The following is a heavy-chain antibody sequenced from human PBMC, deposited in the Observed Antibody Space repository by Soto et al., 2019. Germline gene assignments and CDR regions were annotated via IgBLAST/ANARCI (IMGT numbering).Heavy chain of an antibody. D-gene: IGHD2-2*01. CDR1: GFTFDDYA. V-gene: IGHV3-9*01. CDR2: ISWNSGSI. Sequence: EVQLVESGGGLVQPGRSLRLSCAASGFTFDDYAMHWVRQAPGKGLEWVSGISWNSGSIGYADSVKGRFTISRDNAKNSLYLQMTSLRAEDTALYYCAKDMQPKIVLVPDGDPYYYYGIDVWGQGTTVTVSS. J-gene: IGHJ6*02. CDR3: AKDMQPKIVLVPDGDPYYYYGIDV.